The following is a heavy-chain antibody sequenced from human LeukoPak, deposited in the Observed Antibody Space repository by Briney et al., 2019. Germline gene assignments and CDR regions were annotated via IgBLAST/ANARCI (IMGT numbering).Heavy chain of an antibody. Sequence: GGSLRLSCAASGFTLSDYYMTWIRQAPGKGLEWVTYVSNGGSSSILYADSVKGRFTVFRDYAKNSLYLQMNSLRADDTGVYYCARDKSNKGHDCWGQGTRVTVSS. J-gene: IGHJ4*02. V-gene: IGHV3-11*01. CDR3: ARDKSNKGHDC. CDR2: VSNGGSSSI. CDR1: GFTLSDYY.